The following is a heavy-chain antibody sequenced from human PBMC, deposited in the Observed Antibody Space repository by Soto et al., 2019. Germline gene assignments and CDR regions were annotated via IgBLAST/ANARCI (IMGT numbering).Heavy chain of an antibody. CDR1: GYTFTGYY. CDR2: INPNSGVT. CDR3: AVVVLPAAPDYYYYYGMDV. D-gene: IGHD2-2*01. J-gene: IGHJ6*02. V-gene: IGHV1-2*02. Sequence: GASVKVSCKASGYTFTGYYMHWVRQAPGQGLEWMGWINPNSGVTNYAQKFQGRVTMTRDTSIRTAYMELTRLSSDDTAVYYCAVVVLPAAPDYYYYYGMDVWGQGTTVTVSS.